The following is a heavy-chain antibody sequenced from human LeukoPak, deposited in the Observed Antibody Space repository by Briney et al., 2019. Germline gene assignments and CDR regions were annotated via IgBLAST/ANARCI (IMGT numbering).Heavy chain of an antibody. V-gene: IGHV4-39*07. CDR3: ACITTADAFDI. CDR1: GGSISSSSYH. D-gene: IGHD3-22*01. CDR2: IYYSGST. J-gene: IGHJ3*02. Sequence: PSETLSLTCTVSGGSISSSSYHWGWIRQPPGKGLEWIGGIYYSGSTYYNPSLKSRVTISVDTSKNQCSLKLSSVTAADTAVYYCACITTADAFDIWGQGTMVTVSS.